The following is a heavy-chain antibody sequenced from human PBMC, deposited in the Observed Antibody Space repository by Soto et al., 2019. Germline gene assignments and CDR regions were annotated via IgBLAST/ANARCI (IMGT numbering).Heavy chain of an antibody. D-gene: IGHD6-6*01. J-gene: IGHJ5*02. CDR2: INHSGST. V-gene: IGHV4-34*01. CDR3: ARVIGYWAPIAAGQRVWFDP. Sequence: PSETLSLTCAVYGGSFSGYYWSWIRQPPGKGLEWIGEINHSGSTNYNPSLKSRVTISVDTSKNQFSLKLSSVTAADTAVYYCARVIGYWAPIAAGQRVWFDPWGQGTLVTVSS. CDR1: GGSFSGYY.